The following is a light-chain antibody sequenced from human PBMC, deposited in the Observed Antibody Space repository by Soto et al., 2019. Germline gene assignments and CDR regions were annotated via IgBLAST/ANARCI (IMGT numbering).Light chain of an antibody. V-gene: IGKV3-11*01. Sequence: EIVLTQSPATLSLSPGERATLSCRASQSVSTYLAWYQQRPGQAPRLLIYDASYRATDIPPRFSGSGSGTDFTLTISSLEPEDFAVYYCQHYVTSLTTFGQGTKVDIK. CDR1: QSVSTY. J-gene: IGKJ1*01. CDR3: QHYVTSLTT. CDR2: DAS.